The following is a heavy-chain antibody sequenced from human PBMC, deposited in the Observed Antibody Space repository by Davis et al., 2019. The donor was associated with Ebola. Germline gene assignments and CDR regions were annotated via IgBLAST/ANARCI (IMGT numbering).Heavy chain of an antibody. J-gene: IGHJ4*02. CDR2: ISDDGRNK. V-gene: IGHV3-30*04. D-gene: IGHD6-13*01. Sequence: GESLKISCAASRFTFSSYAMHCVRQAPGKGLDWVAVISDDGRNKYYADSVKGRFTISRDNSKNTLYLETNSLRAEDTAVYYCARSPSNSWHIFDYWGQGTLVTVSS. CDR3: ARSPSNSWHIFDY. CDR1: RFTFSSYA.